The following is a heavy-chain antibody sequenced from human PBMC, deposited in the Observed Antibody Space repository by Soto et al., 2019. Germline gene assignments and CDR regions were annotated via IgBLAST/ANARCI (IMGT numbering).Heavy chain of an antibody. Sequence: QVQLVQSGAEVKEPGASVRVSCKASGYTFVNFDISWVRQAAGQGLEWLGWMNPGSGQTGYGSKFQGRIAMTRDASTGTSHLELSSLTSGDTAVYYCARMSSAGTLNWFDPWGQGTLVTVSS. J-gene: IGHJ5*02. D-gene: IGHD6-13*01. CDR1: GYTFVNFD. V-gene: IGHV1-8*01. CDR3: ARMSSAGTLNWFDP. CDR2: MNPGSGQT.